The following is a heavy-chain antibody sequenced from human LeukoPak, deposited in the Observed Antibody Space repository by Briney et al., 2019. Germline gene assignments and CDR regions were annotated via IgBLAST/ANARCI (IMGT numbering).Heavy chain of an antibody. J-gene: IGHJ4*02. CDR2: IKQDGSEK. CDR3: TKPSRIGYFDSSAH. D-gene: IGHD3-22*01. CDR1: GFTFSSYW. Sequence: GGSLRLSCAASGFTFSSYWMSWVRQAPGKGLEWVANIKQDGSEKSYVDSVKGRFTISRDNAKNSLDPQMNSLRAEDTAVYYCTKPSRIGYFDSSAHWGQGTPVTVSS. V-gene: IGHV3-7*01.